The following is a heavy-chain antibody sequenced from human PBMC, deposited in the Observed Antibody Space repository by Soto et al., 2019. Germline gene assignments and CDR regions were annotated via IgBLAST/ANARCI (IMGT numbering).Heavy chain of an antibody. J-gene: IGHJ5*02. Sequence: SGTPSPTRAVSCGSLSRGGYSWSWNRQPPGKGLEWIGYIYHSGRTYYNPSLKSRVTISVDRSKNQFSLKLSSVTAADTAVYYCARVPGPWGQGTLVTVSS. V-gene: IGHV4-30-2*01. CDR2: IYHSGRT. CDR3: ARVPGP. CDR1: CGSLSRGGYS.